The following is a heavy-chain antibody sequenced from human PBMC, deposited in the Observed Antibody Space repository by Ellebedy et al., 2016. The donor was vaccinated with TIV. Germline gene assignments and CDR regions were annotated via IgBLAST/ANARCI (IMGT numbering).Heavy chain of an antibody. CDR3: TKDRTPDGMWNFDF. CDR2: AWYNGDYK. Sequence: GGSLRLSCAASGFTFISYGMHWVRRAPGKGLEWVAVAWYNGDYKRIADSAKGRFTISRDKSKNTLYLQMSRLRAEDTATYHCTKDRTPDGMWNFDFWGQGIVVTVSS. D-gene: IGHD1-1*01. CDR1: GFTFISYG. J-gene: IGHJ4*02. V-gene: IGHV3-33*03.